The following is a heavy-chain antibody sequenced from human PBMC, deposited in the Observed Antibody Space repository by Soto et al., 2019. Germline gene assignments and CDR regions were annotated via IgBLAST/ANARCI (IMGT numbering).Heavy chain of an antibody. CDR1: GFTFSDST. CDR3: TRQYLFLRPFDY. CDR2: IRGKANTYAT. Sequence: WGLLRHCCAASGFTFSDSTIHWVRQAFGKGLEWVGRIRGKANTYATSYAASVKGRFTISRDDSKNTAFLQLNDLNSEVTAVYYCTRQYLFLRPFDYWGQGSLVTVSS. V-gene: IGHV3-73*01. J-gene: IGHJ4*02. D-gene: IGHD2-21*01.